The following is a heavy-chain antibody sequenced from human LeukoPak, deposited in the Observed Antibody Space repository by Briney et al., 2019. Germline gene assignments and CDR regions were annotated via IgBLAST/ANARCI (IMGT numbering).Heavy chain of an antibody. V-gene: IGHV3-23*01. J-gene: IGHJ5*02. CDR3: SRGSAIVIIPAAFSWFDP. Sequence: GGSLRLSCSASGFTFSNYAMNWVRQAPGKGLEWVSAISGSDGSTYYADSVKGRFSISRDNSKNTLYLQMNTLRAEDTAVYYCSRGSAIVIIPAAFSWFDPWGQGTQVTVSS. CDR2: ISGSDGST. CDR1: GFTFSNYA. D-gene: IGHD2-2*01.